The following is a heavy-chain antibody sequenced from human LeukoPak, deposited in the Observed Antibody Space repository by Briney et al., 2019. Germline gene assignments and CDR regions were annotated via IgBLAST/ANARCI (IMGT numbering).Heavy chain of an antibody. CDR2: IYFSGST. CDR1: GGSISSYY. V-gene: IGHV4-59*01. CDR3: ARTSHPYGSSWLFDY. D-gene: IGHD6-13*01. J-gene: IGHJ4*02. Sequence: SETLSLTCTVSGGSISSYYWSWIRQPPGKGLEWIGYIYFSGSTNYNPSLKSRVTISVDTSRNQFSLQLSSVTAADTAVYYCARTSHPYGSSWLFDYWGQGTLVTVSS.